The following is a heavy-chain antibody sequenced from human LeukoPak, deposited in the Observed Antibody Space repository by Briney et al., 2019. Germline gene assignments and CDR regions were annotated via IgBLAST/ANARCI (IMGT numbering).Heavy chain of an antibody. CDR1: GYSMSSGYY. J-gene: IGHJ4*02. V-gene: IGHV4-38-2*02. CDR2: IYHSGSS. CDR3: ARERGNSGY. Sequence: NPSETLSLTCTVSGYSMSSGYYWGWIRQPPGQGLEWIGSIYHSGSSYYNPYLKSRVTISVNTSKNQFYLKLRSVTAADTAVYYCARERGNSGYWGQGTLVTVSS. D-gene: IGHD4-23*01.